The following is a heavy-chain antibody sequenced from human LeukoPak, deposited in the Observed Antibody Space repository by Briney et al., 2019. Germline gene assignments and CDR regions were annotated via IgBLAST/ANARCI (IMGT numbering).Heavy chain of an antibody. Sequence: SVKVSCEASGGTFSSYAISWVRQAPGQGLEWMGGIIPIFGTANYAQKFQGRVTITADESTSTAYMELSSLRSEDTAVYYCARQVGEPTYYFDYWGQGTLVTVSS. J-gene: IGHJ4*02. CDR1: GGTFSSYA. CDR2: IIPIFGTA. D-gene: IGHD3-10*01. V-gene: IGHV1-69*01. CDR3: ARQVGEPTYYFDY.